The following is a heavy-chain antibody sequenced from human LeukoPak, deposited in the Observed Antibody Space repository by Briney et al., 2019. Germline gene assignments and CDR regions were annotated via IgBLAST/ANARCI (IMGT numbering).Heavy chain of an antibody. J-gene: IGHJ4*02. CDR1: GYTFTSYG. V-gene: IGHV1-18*01. D-gene: IGHD3-3*01. CDR2: ISAYNGNT. Sequence: RASVKVSCKASGYTFTSYGISWVRQAPGQGLELMGWISAYNGNTNYAQKLQGRVTMTTDTSTSKAYMELRSLRTDDTAVYYCARAVRFLEWSAAAPDYWGQGTLVTVSS. CDR3: ARAVRFLEWSAAAPDY.